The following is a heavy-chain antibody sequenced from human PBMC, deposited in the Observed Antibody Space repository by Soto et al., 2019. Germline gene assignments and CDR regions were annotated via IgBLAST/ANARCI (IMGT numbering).Heavy chain of an antibody. Sequence: QTLSLTCVISGDSVSSNSAAWNWIRQSPSRGLEWLGRTYYRSQWYNDYAVAVKGRIIINPDTSKNQFSLQLSSVTPEDTAVYYCARTVARDYYYKGVDVWGQGTTVTVSS. D-gene: IGHD6-19*01. J-gene: IGHJ6*02. V-gene: IGHV6-1*01. CDR3: ARTVARDYYYKGVDV. CDR2: TYYRSQWYN. CDR1: GDSVSSNSAA.